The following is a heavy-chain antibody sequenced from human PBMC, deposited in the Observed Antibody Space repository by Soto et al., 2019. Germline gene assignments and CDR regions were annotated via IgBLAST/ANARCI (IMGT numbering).Heavy chain of an antibody. V-gene: IGHV3-7*01. CDR1: GYTFSNYW. Sequence: EVQLVESGGGLVQPGGSLRLSCAVSGYTFSNYWMTWLRQAPGKGPEWVANINKDGSEKYYVDSVKGRFIISRDNAENSLYLQMNSLRVEDTAVYYCAGAQEVAFDIWGQGTMVTVSS. CDR3: AGAQEVAFDI. CDR2: INKDGSEK. J-gene: IGHJ3*02.